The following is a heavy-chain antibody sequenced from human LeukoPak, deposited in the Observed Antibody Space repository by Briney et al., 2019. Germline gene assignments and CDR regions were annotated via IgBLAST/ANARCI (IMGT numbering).Heavy chain of an antibody. CDR1: GYTLTELS. D-gene: IGHD3-9*01. CDR2: FDPEDGET. J-gene: IGHJ4*02. V-gene: IGHV1-24*01. CDR3: ATGLRYFDSDFDY. Sequence: ASVKVSCKVSGYTLTELSMHWVRQAPGKGLEWMGGFDPEDGETIYAQKFQGRVTMTEDTSTNTAYMELSSLRSEDTAVYYCATGLRYFDSDFDYWGQGTLVTVSS.